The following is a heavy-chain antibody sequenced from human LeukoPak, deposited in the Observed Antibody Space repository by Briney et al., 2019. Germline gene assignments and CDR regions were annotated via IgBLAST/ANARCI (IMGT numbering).Heavy chain of an antibody. D-gene: IGHD3-3*01. CDR3: ARDAGTFGVVITYYYYYYMDV. J-gene: IGHJ6*03. CDR2: ISTSGTTI. Sequence: GGSLRLSCAASGFTFSSYEMNWVRQAPGKGLEWVSYISTSGTTIYYADSVKGRFTISRDNAKNSLYLQMNSLRAEDTAVYYCARDAGTFGVVITYYYYYYMDVWGKGTTVTVSS. CDR1: GFTFSSYE. V-gene: IGHV3-48*03.